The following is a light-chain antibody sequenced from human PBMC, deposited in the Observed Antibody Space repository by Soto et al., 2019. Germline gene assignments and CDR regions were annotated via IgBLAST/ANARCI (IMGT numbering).Light chain of an antibody. J-gene: IGLJ1*01. Sequence: QSALTQPASVSGSPGQSITISCTGTSSDVGSYNLVSWYQQHPGNAPKLIIYEDTKRPSGVSNRFSASKSGNTAPLTISGLQGEDEADYHCCSYAGNTTYVFGTGTKVTVL. V-gene: IGLV2-23*01. CDR1: SSDVGSYNL. CDR3: CSYAGNTTYV. CDR2: EDT.